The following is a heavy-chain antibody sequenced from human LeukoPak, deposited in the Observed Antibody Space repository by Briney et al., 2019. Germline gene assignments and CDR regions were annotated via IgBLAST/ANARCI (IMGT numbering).Heavy chain of an antibody. Sequence: RASVKVSCKASGYTFTNYAMNWVRQAPGQGLEWMGWINTNTGNPTYAQGFTGRFVFSLDTSVSTAYLQISSLKTEDTAVYYCARSLQGGYGDYVSGWFDPWGQGTLVTVSS. CDR1: GYTFTNYA. D-gene: IGHD4-17*01. CDR3: ARSLQGGYGDYVSGWFDP. V-gene: IGHV7-4-1*02. J-gene: IGHJ5*02. CDR2: INTNTGNP.